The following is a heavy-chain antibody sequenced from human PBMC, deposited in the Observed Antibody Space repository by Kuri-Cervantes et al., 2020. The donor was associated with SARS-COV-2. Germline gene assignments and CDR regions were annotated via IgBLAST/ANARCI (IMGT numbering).Heavy chain of an antibody. D-gene: IGHD4-23*01. CDR1: GFTFSSYA. Sequence: GGSLRLSCAASGFTFSSYAMHWVRQAPGKGLEWVAVIWYDGSNKYHADSGKGRFTISRDNSKNTLYLQMNSLRAEDTAVYYCARSLYGGTSWYYGMDVWGQGTTVTVSS. CDR3: ARSLYGGTSWYYGMDV. CDR2: IWYDGSNK. J-gene: IGHJ6*02. V-gene: IGHV3-33*01.